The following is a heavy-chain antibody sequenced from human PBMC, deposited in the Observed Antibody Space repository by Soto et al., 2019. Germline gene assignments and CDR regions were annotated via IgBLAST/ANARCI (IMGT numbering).Heavy chain of an antibody. V-gene: IGHV4-31*03. CDR1: GGSISSGGYY. CDR3: ARYSGSYYVPIDY. J-gene: IGHJ4*02. CDR2: IYYSGST. D-gene: IGHD1-26*01. Sequence: QVQLQESGPGLVKPSQTLSLTCTVSGGSISSGGYYWSWIRQHPGKGLEWIGYIYYSGSTYYNPSLKIRVTISVDTSKNQFSLKLSSVTAADTAVYYCARYSGSYYVPIDYWGQGTLVTVSS.